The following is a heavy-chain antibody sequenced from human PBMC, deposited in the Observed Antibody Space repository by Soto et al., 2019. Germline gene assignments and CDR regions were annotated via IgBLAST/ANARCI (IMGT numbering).Heavy chain of an antibody. Sequence: GGSLRHSCAVSGFTVTNNHVTWVRQSTGKGLECVSVIWNNGRTSYADSVKGRFTISRDNSKDTVYLQMKSLRAEDTAMYYCTGFGGNSVWGQGTLVTVSS. D-gene: IGHD4-4*01. V-gene: IGHV3-53*01. CDR2: IWNNGRT. CDR3: TGFGGNSV. J-gene: IGHJ4*02. CDR1: GFTVTNNH.